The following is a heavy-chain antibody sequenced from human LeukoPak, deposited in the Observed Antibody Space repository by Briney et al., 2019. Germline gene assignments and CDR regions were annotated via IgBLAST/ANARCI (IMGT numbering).Heavy chain of an antibody. CDR3: ARSAGHCTNGVCFTDYYMDV. D-gene: IGHD2-8*01. CDR2: INPNSGGT. J-gene: IGHJ6*03. V-gene: IGHV1-2*02. CDR1: GYTFTGYY. Sequence: ASVKVSCKASGYTFTGYYMHWVRQAPGQGLEWMGWINPNSGGTNYAQKFQGRVTMTRDTSITTAYMELSSLTSDDTAVYFCARSAGHCTNGVCFTDYYMDVWGKGTTVTVSS.